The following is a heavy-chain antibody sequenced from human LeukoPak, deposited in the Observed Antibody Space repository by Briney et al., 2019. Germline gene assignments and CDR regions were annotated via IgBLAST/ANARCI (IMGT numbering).Heavy chain of an antibody. V-gene: IGHV4-31*03. CDR3: ARRRDDTSNQYYNWFDP. CDR2: IYYSGSA. J-gene: IGHJ5*02. Sequence: SETLSLTCTVSGGSLSSGDYYWSWIRQYPGGGLEWIANIYYSGSAFYNPSLGSRVSTSVDTSKNQFSLKLSSVTAADSAVYYCARRRDDTSNQYYNWFDPWGQGALVTVSS. CDR1: GGSLSSGDYY. D-gene: IGHD2/OR15-2a*01.